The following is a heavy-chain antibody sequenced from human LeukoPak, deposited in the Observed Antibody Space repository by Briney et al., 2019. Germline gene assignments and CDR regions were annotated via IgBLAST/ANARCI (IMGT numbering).Heavy chain of an antibody. CDR3: ARATKDYSSSWYYYYYYMDV. V-gene: IGHV3-64*01. CDR2: ISSNGGST. Sequence: GGSLRPSCAASGFTFSSYAMHWVRQAPGKGLEYVSAISSNGGSTYYANSVKGRFTISRDNSKNTLYLQMGSLRAEDMAVYYCARATKDYSSSWYYYYYYMDVWGKGTTVTVSS. D-gene: IGHD6-13*01. CDR1: GFTFSSYA. J-gene: IGHJ6*03.